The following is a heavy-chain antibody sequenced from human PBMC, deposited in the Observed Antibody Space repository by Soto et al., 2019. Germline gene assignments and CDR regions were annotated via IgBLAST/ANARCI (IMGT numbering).Heavy chain of an antibody. CDR3: ARDRNGVVVVVAATNDLYYYAMDV. CDR1: GGTFSSYA. D-gene: IGHD2-15*01. CDR2: IIPIFGTA. J-gene: IGHJ6*02. Sequence: GASVKVSCKASGGTFSSYAISWVRQAPGQGLEWMGGIIPIFGTANYAQKFQGRVTITADESTSTAYMELSSLRSEDTAVYYCARDRNGVVVVVAATNDLYYYAMDVWGQGTTVTVSS. V-gene: IGHV1-69*13.